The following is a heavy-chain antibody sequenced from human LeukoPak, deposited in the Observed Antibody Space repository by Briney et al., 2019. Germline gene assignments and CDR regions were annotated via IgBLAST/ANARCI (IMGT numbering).Heavy chain of an antibody. CDR3: ARGRPGLASAGIYDF. CDR2: MNPNTDKT. D-gene: IGHD6-13*01. V-gene: IGHV1-8*01. J-gene: IGHJ4*02. CDR1: GYTFTSSD. Sequence: ASVKVSCKASGYTFTSSDISWVRQATGQGLEWMGWMNPNTDKTGYARNFQGRVTMTKNISISTAYMEVSSLTYEDTAIYYCARGRPGLASAGIYDFWGQGTLITVSS.